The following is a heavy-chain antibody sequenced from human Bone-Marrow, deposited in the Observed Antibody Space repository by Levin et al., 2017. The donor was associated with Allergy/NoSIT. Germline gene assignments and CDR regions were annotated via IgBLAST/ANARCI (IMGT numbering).Heavy chain of an antibody. Sequence: ASVKVSCKASGYTFTSYFMHWVRQAPRQGLEWMGIINPSDDTTSYAQNFQGRVTMTRDTSTSTVYMELSSLRSEDTAVYYCARSISKVRGVIKWDFDPWGQGTLVTVSS. D-gene: IGHD3-10*01. CDR3: ARSISKVRGVIKWDFDP. J-gene: IGHJ5*02. CDR2: INPSDDTT. CDR1: GYTFTSYF. V-gene: IGHV1-46*03.